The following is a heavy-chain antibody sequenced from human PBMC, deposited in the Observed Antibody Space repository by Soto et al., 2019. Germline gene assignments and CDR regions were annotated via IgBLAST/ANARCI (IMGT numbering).Heavy chain of an antibody. CDR3: AREQYYDFWSGYYPNNWFDP. V-gene: IGHV4-31*03. CDR2: IYYSGST. D-gene: IGHD3-3*01. CDR1: GGSISSGGYY. Sequence: PSETLSLTCTVSGGSISSGGYYWSWIRQHPGKGLEWIGYIYYSGSTYYNPSLKSRVTISVDTSKNQFSLKLSSVTAADTAVYYCAREQYYDFWSGYYPNNWFDPWGQGTLVTVSS. J-gene: IGHJ5*02.